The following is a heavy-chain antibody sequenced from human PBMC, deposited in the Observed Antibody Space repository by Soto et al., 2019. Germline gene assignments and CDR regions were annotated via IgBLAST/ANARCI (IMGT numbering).Heavy chain of an antibody. D-gene: IGHD3-10*01. CDR2: MNPNSGNT. Sequence: QLQLVQSGAEVKKPGASVKVSCKTSGYPFTSYDINRVRQATGQGLEWMGWMNPNSGNTGYAQKFQGRVTMTRNDSISTAYMELSSLRSEDTAVYYCAITHLRFGEHHYWGQGTLVTVSS. CDR1: GYPFTSYD. J-gene: IGHJ4*02. V-gene: IGHV1-8*01. CDR3: AITHLRFGEHHY.